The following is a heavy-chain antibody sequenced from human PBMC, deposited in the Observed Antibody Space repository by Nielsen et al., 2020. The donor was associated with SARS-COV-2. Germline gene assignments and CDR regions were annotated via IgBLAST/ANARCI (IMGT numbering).Heavy chain of an antibody. CDR3: ARGNSYSSSWNDYYYYYMDV. Sequence: GGSLRLSCAASGFTFSSYGMHWVRQAPGKGLEWVAVIWYDGSNKYYADSVKGRFTISRDNSKNTLYLQMNSLRAEDTAVYYCARGNSYSSSWNDYYYYYMDVWGKGTTVTVSS. D-gene: IGHD6-13*01. J-gene: IGHJ6*03. CDR1: GFTFSSYG. V-gene: IGHV3-33*01. CDR2: IWYDGSNK.